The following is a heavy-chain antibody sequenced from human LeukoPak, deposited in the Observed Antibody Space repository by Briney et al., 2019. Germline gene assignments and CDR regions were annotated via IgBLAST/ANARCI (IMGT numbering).Heavy chain of an antibody. Sequence: GGSLRLSCAASGFTFSSYAMHWVRQAPGKGLEYASAISSNGGSTYYANSVKGRFTISRDNSKNTLYLQMGSLRAEDMAVYYCASLDVWGQGTTVTVSS. CDR1: GFTFSSYA. V-gene: IGHV3-64*01. CDR2: ISSNGGST. J-gene: IGHJ6*02. CDR3: ASLDV.